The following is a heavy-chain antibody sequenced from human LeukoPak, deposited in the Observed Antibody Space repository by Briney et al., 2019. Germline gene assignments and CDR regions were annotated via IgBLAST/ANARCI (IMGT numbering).Heavy chain of an antibody. CDR1: GFTFSSYS. J-gene: IGHJ6*03. D-gene: IGHD6-19*01. V-gene: IGHV3-48*01. CDR3: AKGDYSGWSGWAYYYYYMDV. Sequence: HSGGSLRLSCAASGFTFSSYSMNWVRQAPGKGLEWVSYITSSSSTIYYADSVKGRFTISRDNAKNSLYLLMNSLRAEDTAVYYCAKGDYSGWSGWAYYYYYMDVWGKGTTVTISS. CDR2: ITSSSSTI.